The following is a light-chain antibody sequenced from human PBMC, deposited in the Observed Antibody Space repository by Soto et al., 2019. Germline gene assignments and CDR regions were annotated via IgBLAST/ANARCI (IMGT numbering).Light chain of an antibody. CDR1: QSISSW. CDR2: KSS. Sequence: DIQMTQSPSTLSASVGDRVAITCRASQSISSWVAWYQQKPGKAPKLLIYKSSSLESGVPSRFSGSGSGTEFTLTISSLQPDDFATYDCQQYNSSPLTFGGGNKVEIK. CDR3: QQYNSSPLT. V-gene: IGKV1-5*03. J-gene: IGKJ4*01.